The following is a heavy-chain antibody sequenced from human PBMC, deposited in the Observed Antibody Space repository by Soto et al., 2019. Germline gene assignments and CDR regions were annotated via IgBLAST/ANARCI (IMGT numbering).Heavy chain of an antibody. CDR2: IYYSGNT. D-gene: IGHD6-13*01. J-gene: IGHJ1*01. Sequence: QVQLQESGPGLVKPSETLSLTCTVSGGSISSSSYYWGWIRQPPGKGLEWIGNIYYSGNTYYNPSLKSRVTISVDTSKNQFSLNLNSVTAADTAVYYCVRPMSSNWDGHFHHWGQGTLVTVSS. CDR1: GGSISSSSYY. V-gene: IGHV4-39*01. CDR3: VRPMSSNWDGHFHH.